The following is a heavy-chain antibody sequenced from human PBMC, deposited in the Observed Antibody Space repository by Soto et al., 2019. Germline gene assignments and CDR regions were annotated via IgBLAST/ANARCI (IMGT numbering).Heavy chain of an antibody. CDR3: ARTTMVRGVINDYYYGMDV. J-gene: IGHJ6*02. V-gene: IGHV4-59*01. CDR1: GGSISSYY. D-gene: IGHD3-10*01. Sequence: PSETLSLTCTVSGGSISSYYWSWIRQPPGKGLEWIGYIHYSGSTNYNPSLKSRVTISVDTSKNQFSLKLSSVTAADTAVYYCARTTMVRGVINDYYYGMDVWGQGTTVTVSS. CDR2: IHYSGST.